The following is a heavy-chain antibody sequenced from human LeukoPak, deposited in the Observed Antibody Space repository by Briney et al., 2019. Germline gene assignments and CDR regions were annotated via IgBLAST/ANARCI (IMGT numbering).Heavy chain of an antibody. D-gene: IGHD3-3*01. Sequence: ASVKVSCKASGYTFTVYYMHWVRQAPGQGLEWMGWINPNSGGTNYAQKFQGRVTMTRDTSISTAYMELSRLRSDDTAVYYCARVGLRFLEWLLSVLDYWGQGTLVTVSS. CDR1: GYTFTVYY. J-gene: IGHJ4*02. V-gene: IGHV1-2*02. CDR3: ARVGLRFLEWLLSVLDY. CDR2: INPNSGGT.